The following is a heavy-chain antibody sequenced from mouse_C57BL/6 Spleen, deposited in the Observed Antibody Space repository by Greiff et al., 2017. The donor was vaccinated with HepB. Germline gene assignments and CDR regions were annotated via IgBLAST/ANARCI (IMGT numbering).Heavy chain of an antibody. Sequence: EVQLQQSGPELVKPGASVKIPCKASGYTFTDYNMDWVKQSHGKSLEWIGDINPNNGGTIYNQKFKGKATVTVDKSSSTAYMELRSLTSEDTAVYYCARCPYYGSSYWYFDVWGTGTTVTVSS. CDR1: GYTFTDYN. D-gene: IGHD1-1*01. V-gene: IGHV1-18*01. CDR3: ARCPYYGSSYWYFDV. J-gene: IGHJ1*03. CDR2: INPNNGGT.